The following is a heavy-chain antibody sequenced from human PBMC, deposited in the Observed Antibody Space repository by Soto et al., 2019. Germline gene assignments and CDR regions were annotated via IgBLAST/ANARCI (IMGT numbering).Heavy chain of an antibody. CDR1: GFTFSSYA. D-gene: IGHD3-16*02. CDR3: AKARGDYIWWSYRYGPSFDY. J-gene: IGHJ4*02. Sequence: EVQLLESGGGLVQPGGSLRLSCAASGFTFSSYAMSWVRQAPGKGLEWVSAISGSGGSTYYADSVKGRFTISRDNSKNTRDLQMNSLRAEDTAVYYCAKARGDYIWWSYRYGPSFDYWGQGTLVTVSS. CDR2: ISGSGGST. V-gene: IGHV3-23*01.